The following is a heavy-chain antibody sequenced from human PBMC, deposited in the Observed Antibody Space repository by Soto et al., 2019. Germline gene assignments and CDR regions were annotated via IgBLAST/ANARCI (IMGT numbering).Heavy chain of an antibody. CDR3: ASLSVGILLWFGELIDY. V-gene: IGHV3-23*01. J-gene: IGHJ4*02. Sequence: EVQLLESGGGLVQPGGSLRLSCAASGFTFSSYAMSWVRQAPGKGLEWVSAISGSGGSTYYADSVKGRFTISRDNSKNTLYLQMNSLRAEDTAVYYCASLSVGILLWFGELIDYWGQGTLVTVSS. CDR2: ISGSGGST. CDR1: GFTFSSYA. D-gene: IGHD3-10*01.